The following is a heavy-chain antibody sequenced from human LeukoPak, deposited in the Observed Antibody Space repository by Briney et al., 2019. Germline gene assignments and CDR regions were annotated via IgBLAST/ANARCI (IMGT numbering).Heavy chain of an antibody. CDR1: GFIFGDYV. D-gene: IGHD1-14*01. CDR2: IRKKAYGGTT. CDR3: SRTSITSQNILLFDY. Sequence: GRSLRLSRTTSGFIFGDYVMSWVRQAPGKGLEWVGFIRKKAYGGTTEYAASVKGRFTISRDDSESIVYLQMNSLKTEDTAVYYCSRTSITSQNILLFDYWGQGTLVTVSS. V-gene: IGHV3-49*04. J-gene: IGHJ4*02.